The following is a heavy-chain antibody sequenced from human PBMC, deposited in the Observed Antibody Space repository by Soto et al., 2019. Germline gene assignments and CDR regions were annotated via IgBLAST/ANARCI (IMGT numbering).Heavy chain of an antibody. V-gene: IGHV3-9*01. CDR1: GFTFNDNA. CDR3: VKGRAGAAVAISAFDI. Sequence: GGSLRLSCAASGFTFNDNAMHWVRQAPGKGLEWVSGISWSSGNIGYADSVKGRFTISRDNAKNSLYLQMNSLRPEDTALYYCVKGRAGAAVAISAFDIWGQGTMVTVSS. CDR2: ISWSSGNI. J-gene: IGHJ3*02. D-gene: IGHD2-21*01.